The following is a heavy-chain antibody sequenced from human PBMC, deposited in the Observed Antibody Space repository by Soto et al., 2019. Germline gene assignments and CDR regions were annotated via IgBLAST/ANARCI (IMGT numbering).Heavy chain of an antibody. CDR2: IIPILGIA. Sequence: ASVKVSCKASGGTFSSYTISWVRQAPGQGLEWMGRIIPILGIANYAQKFQGRVTITADKSTSTAYMELSSLRSEDTAVYYCARGWEMATVGMDVWGQGTTVTVSS. CDR3: ARGWEMATVGMDV. J-gene: IGHJ6*02. D-gene: IGHD1-26*01. V-gene: IGHV1-69*02. CDR1: GGTFSSYT.